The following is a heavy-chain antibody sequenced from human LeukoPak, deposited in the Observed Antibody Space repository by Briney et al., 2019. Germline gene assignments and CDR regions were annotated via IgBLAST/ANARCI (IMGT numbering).Heavy chain of an antibody. CDR3: ARESSLHYYDNSGYYPYYFDY. D-gene: IGHD3-22*01. CDR1: GGSISSYY. Sequence: SETLSLTCTVSGGSISSYYWTWIRQPAGKGLEWIGHIYISGSTSYNPSHKSRVTMSVDTSKNQFSLKLSSVTAADTAVYYCARESSLHYYDNSGYYPYYFDYWGQGTLVTVSS. J-gene: IGHJ4*02. CDR2: IYISGST. V-gene: IGHV4-4*07.